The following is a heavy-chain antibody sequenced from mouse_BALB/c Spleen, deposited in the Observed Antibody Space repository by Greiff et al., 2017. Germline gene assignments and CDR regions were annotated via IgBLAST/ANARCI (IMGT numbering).Heavy chain of an antibody. CDR1: GFAFSSYD. V-gene: IGHV5-12-1*01. CDR2: ISSGGGST. J-gene: IGHJ4*01. CDR3: ARHGAGTGAMDY. D-gene: IGHD4-1*01. Sequence: EVHLVESGGGLVKPGGSLKLSCAASGFAFSSYDMSWVRQTPEKRLEWVAYISSGGGSTYYPDTVKGRFTISRDNAKNTLYLQMSSLKSEDTAMYYCARHGAGTGAMDYWGQGTSVTVSS.